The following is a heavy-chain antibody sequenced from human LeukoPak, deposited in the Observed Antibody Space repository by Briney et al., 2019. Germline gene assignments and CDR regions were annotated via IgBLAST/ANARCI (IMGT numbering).Heavy chain of an antibody. CDR2: IIPIFGTA. Sequence: SVNVSRKASGGTFSSYAISWVRQAPGQGLEWMGGIIPIFGTANYAQKFQGRVTITADESTSTAYMELSSLRSEDTAVYYCARDLELGYCSGGSCYSTAFDIWGQGTMVTVSS. CDR3: ARDLELGYCSGGSCYSTAFDI. J-gene: IGHJ3*02. CDR1: GGTFSSYA. D-gene: IGHD2-15*01. V-gene: IGHV1-69*13.